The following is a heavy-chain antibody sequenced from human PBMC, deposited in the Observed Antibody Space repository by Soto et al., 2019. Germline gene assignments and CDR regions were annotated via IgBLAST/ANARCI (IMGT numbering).Heavy chain of an antibody. CDR2: INPNSGGT. Sequence: ASVKVSCKASGYTFTGYYMHWVRQAPGQGLDWMGWINPNSGGTNYAQKFQGWVTMTRDTSISTAYMELSRLRSDDTAVYYCARVALGSSSWDYYYYGMDVWGQGTTVTVSS. CDR1: GYTFTGYY. V-gene: IGHV1-2*04. CDR3: ARVALGSSSWDYYYYGMDV. J-gene: IGHJ6*02. D-gene: IGHD6-13*01.